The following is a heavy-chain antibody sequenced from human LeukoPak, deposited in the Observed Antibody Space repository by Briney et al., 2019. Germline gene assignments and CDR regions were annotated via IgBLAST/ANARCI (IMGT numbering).Heavy chain of an antibody. Sequence: SETLSLTCSVSGGSISSSNYYWGWIRQPPGKGLEWIGSFYYSGSTYYKPPLKSRVTISVDTSKNQFSLKLSSVTAADTAVYYCARTAENTSGYYTYYFDYWGQGTLVTVSS. D-gene: IGHD3-22*01. J-gene: IGHJ4*02. CDR3: ARTAENTSGYYTYYFDY. CDR1: GGSISSSNYY. V-gene: IGHV4-39*01. CDR2: FYYSGST.